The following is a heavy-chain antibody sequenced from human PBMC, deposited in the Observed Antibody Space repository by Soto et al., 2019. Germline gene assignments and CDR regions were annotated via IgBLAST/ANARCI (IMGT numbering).Heavy chain of an antibody. CDR2: ISYDGSNK. V-gene: IGHV3-30*18. Sequence: GGSLRLSCAASGFTFSSYGMHRVRQAPGKGLEWVAVISYDGSNKYYADSVKGRFTISRDNSKNTLYLQMNSLRAEDTAVYYCAKDRIWMAARGYYFDYWGQGTLVTVSS. D-gene: IGHD6-6*01. CDR1: GFTFSSYG. CDR3: AKDRIWMAARGYYFDY. J-gene: IGHJ4*02.